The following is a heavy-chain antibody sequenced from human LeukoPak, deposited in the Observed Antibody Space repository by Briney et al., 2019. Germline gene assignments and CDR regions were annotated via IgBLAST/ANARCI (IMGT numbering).Heavy chain of an antibody. CDR1: GHTLTEFS. CDR3: ATGSIVYDY. Sequence: ASVKVSCKVSGHTLTEFSMEGVRQAPGKGLEWMGGFDPERGETIYAQKFQGRITMTEDTSTDTAYMELSSLTSEDTAVYYCATGSIVYDYWGQGTLVTVSS. J-gene: IGHJ4*02. V-gene: IGHV1-24*01. CDR2: FDPERGET. D-gene: IGHD2-21*01.